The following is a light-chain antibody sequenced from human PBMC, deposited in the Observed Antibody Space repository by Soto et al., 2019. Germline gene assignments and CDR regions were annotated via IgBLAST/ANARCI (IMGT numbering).Light chain of an antibody. V-gene: IGLV3-9*01. Sequence: SYELTQPLSVSVALGQTARITCGGNNIGRKNVHWYQHKPGQAPVLVIYRDVNRPSGIPERFSGSNSGNTATLTISRAQAGDEADYYCQVWDSSTAAWVFGGGTKVTVL. CDR2: RDV. CDR1: NIGRKN. J-gene: IGLJ3*02. CDR3: QVWDSSTAAWV.